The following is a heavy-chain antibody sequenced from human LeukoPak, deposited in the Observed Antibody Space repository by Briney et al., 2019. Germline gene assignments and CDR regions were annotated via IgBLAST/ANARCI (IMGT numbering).Heavy chain of an antibody. CDR1: GFTFTNYG. CDR2: ILSDGNNK. Sequence: GSLRLSCAAAGFTFTNYGMHWVRQAPGKGLEWVALILSDGNNKYYADSVKGRFIISRDNSKNTLYLEMITLRSDDTAVYYCAKGRRHYDVLTGYCESCGWEIDYWGQGTLVTVSS. J-gene: IGHJ4*02. V-gene: IGHV3-30*18. CDR3: AKGRRHYDVLTGYCESCGWEIDY. D-gene: IGHD3-9*01.